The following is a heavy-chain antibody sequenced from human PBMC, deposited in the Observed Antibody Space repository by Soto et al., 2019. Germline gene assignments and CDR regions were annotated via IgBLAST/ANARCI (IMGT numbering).Heavy chain of an antibody. CDR2: ISAHNGNT. J-gene: IGHJ4*02. CDR3: ARARYGDY. V-gene: IGHV1-18*01. CDR1: GYGFTTYG. Sequence: QVHLVQSGAEVKKPGASVKVSCKGSGYGFTTYGITWVRQAPGQGLEWMAWISAHNGNTDYAQNLQGRVTVTRDTATSTAYMELRSLTSDDTAVYYCARARYGDYWGQGALVTVSS. D-gene: IGHD1-1*01.